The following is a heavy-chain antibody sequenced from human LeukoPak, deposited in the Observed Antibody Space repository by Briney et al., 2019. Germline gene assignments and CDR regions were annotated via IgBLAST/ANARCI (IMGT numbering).Heavy chain of an antibody. CDR3: ARVARAKYDI. J-gene: IGHJ3*02. Sequence: GGSLRLSCAASGFTFSSYWMSWVRQAPGKGLEWVANIKQDGSEKHYVDSVKGRFTISRDNVKNSLYLQMNSLRGEDTAVYYCARVARAKYDIWGRGTMVTVSS. CDR2: IKQDGSEK. CDR1: GFTFSSYW. V-gene: IGHV3-7*05. D-gene: IGHD1-26*01.